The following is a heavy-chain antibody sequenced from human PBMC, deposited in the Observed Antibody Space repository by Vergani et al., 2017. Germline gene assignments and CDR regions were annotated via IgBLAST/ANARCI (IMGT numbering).Heavy chain of an antibody. CDR3: ARPSAPGDSDARDI. Sequence: EVQLVESGGGLVQPGGSLRLSCAASGFTFSSYWMSWVRQAPGKGLELVANIKQDGSEKYYVDSVRGRFTITRDNAKNSLYLQMNSLRAEDTAVYHCARPSAPGDSDARDIWGQGTMVTVSS. D-gene: IGHD4-17*01. CDR1: GFTFSSYW. V-gene: IGHV3-7*01. CDR2: IKQDGSEK. J-gene: IGHJ3*02.